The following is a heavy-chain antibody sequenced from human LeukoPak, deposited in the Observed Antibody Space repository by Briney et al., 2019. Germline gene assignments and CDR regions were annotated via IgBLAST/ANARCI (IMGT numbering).Heavy chain of an antibody. CDR3: ARMAFWSGYYYFDY. CDR2: ISAYNGNT. J-gene: IGHJ4*02. Sequence: ASVKVSCKGSAGTFTSYAISWVRQAPGQGLEWMGWISAYNGNTNYAQKLQGRVTMTTDTSTSTAYMELRSLRSDDTAVYYCARMAFWSGYYYFDYWGQGTLVTVSS. CDR1: AGTFTSYA. D-gene: IGHD3-3*01. V-gene: IGHV1-18*01.